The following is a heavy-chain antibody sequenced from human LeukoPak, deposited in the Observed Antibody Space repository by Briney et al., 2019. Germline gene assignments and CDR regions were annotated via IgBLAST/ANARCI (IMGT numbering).Heavy chain of an antibody. CDR2: IYYSGST. D-gene: IGHD4-17*01. V-gene: IGHV4-31*03. J-gene: IGHJ4*02. CDR1: GGSISSGGYY. CDR3: ARCPRSDYGDYVSD. Sequence: KSSETLSLTCTVSGGSISSGGYYWSWIRQHPGKGLEWIGYIYYSGSTYYNPSLKSRVTISVDTSKNQFSLKLGSVTAADTAVYYCARCPRSDYGDYVSDWGQGTLVTVSS.